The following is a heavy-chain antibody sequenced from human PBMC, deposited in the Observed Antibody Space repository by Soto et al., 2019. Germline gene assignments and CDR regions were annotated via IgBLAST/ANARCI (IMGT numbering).Heavy chain of an antibody. CDR2: ISYDGSNK. V-gene: IGHV3-30*18. CDR3: AKVTPSRDIVLVPAAPTYYYYYGMDG. CDR1: GFTFSSYG. J-gene: IGHJ6*02. D-gene: IGHD2-2*01. Sequence: PGGSLRLSCAASGFTFSSYGMHWVRQAPGKGLEWVAVISYDGSNKYYADSVKGRFTISRDNSKNTLYLQMNSLRAEDTAVYYCAKVTPSRDIVLVPAAPTYYYYYGMDGWGQGTTVTVSS.